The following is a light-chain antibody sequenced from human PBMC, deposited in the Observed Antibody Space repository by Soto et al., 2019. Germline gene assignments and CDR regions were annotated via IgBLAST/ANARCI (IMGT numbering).Light chain of an antibody. CDR3: CSYAGSNTLV. CDR1: NSDVGGYNY. CDR2: DVS. V-gene: IGLV2-11*01. Sequence: QSALTQPRSVSGSPGQSVTISCTGTNSDVGGYNYVSWYQQHPDKAPKVMIYDVSKRPSGVPDRFSGSKSGNTASLTISGLHAEDEADYYCCSYAGSNTLVFGGGTKVTVL. J-gene: IGLJ2*01.